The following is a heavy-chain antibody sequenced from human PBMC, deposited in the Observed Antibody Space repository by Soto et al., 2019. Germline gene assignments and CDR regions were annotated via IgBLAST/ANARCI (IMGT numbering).Heavy chain of an antibody. J-gene: IGHJ5*02. CDR3: ARHRQGYYGSGSYFWFDP. V-gene: IGHV4-59*08. Sequence: SETLSLTWTVSGGSISSYYWSWIRQPPGKGLEWIGYIYYSGSTNYNPSLKSRVTISVDTSKNQFSLKLSSVTAADTAVYYCARHRQGYYGSGSYFWFDPWGQGTLVTVSS. D-gene: IGHD3-10*01. CDR2: IYYSGST. CDR1: GGSISSYY.